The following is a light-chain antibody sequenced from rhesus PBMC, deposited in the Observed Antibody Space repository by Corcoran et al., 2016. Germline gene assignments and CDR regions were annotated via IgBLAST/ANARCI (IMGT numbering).Light chain of an antibody. CDR1: QSVGSY. Sequence: ETVVTQSPATLSLSPGERATLSCRASQSVGSYLAWYQQKPGQDPRPLISGASSRATGIPDRFSGSGSGTDFTLTISRLEAEDVGVYYCQQSSNLAWTFGQGTKVEIK. J-gene: IGKJ1*01. V-gene: IGKV3-24*04. CDR3: QQSSNLAWT. CDR2: GAS.